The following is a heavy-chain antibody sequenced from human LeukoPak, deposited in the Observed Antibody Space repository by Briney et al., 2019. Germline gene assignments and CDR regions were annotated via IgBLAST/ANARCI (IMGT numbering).Heavy chain of an antibody. Sequence: ASVKVSCKASGFTFTNNDINWVRQAPGQGLEWMGWMNPNSANTGYGQKFQGRVTMTRNTSISAAYMELSSLRSDDTAMYYCAQREAGFDYWGQGTLVTVSS. D-gene: IGHD6-25*01. CDR2: MNPNSANT. V-gene: IGHV1-8*01. J-gene: IGHJ4*02. CDR3: AQREAGFDY. CDR1: GFTFTNND.